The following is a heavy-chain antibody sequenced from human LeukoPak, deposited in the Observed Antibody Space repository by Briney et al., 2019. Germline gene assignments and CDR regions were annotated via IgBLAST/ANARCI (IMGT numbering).Heavy chain of an antibody. CDR2: IYYSGST. V-gene: IGHV4-59*01. Sequence: SETLSLTCTVSGGSISSYYWSWIRQPPGKGLEWIGYIYYSGSTNYNPSLKSRVTISVDTSKYQFSLKLSSATAADTAVYYCARDGDIAVAGSYYYYYGMDVWGQGTTVTVSS. CDR3: ARDGDIAVAGSYYYYYGMDV. J-gene: IGHJ6*02. D-gene: IGHD6-19*01. CDR1: GGSISSYY.